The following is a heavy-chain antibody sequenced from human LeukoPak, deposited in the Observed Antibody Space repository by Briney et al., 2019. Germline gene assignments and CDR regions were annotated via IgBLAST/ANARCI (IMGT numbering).Heavy chain of an antibody. V-gene: IGHV3-33*06. CDR3: AKEGGTTVTFFDY. CDR1: GFTFSSYG. CDR2: IWYDGSNK. Sequence: PGGSLRLSCAASGFTFSSYGMHWVRQAPGKGLEWVAAIWYDGSNKYCADSVKGRFTISRDNSKNTLYLQMNSLRAEDTAVYYCAKEGGTTVTFFDYWGQGTLVTVSS. J-gene: IGHJ4*02. D-gene: IGHD4-17*01.